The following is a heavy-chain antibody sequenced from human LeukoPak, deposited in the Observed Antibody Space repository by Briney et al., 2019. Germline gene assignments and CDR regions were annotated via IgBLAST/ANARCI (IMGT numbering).Heavy chain of an antibody. D-gene: IGHD3-22*01. CDR1: GGTFSGYA. V-gene: IGHV1-69*05. CDR2: IIPIFGTA. CDR3: ARAPDSSGYYWNDAFDI. Sequence: SVKVSCKASGGTFSGYAISWVRQAPGQGLEWMGRIIPIFGTANYAQKFQGRVTIITDESTSTAYMELSSLRSEDTAVYYCARAPDSSGYYWNDAFDIWGQGTMVTVSS. J-gene: IGHJ3*02.